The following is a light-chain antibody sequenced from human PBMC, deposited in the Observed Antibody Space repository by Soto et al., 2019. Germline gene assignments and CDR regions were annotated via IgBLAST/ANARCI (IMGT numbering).Light chain of an antibody. Sequence: DVQMTQAPSSLSASVGDRVTITCRASQGISNYLAWYQQKPGKVPQLLIYAASILQSGVPSRFSGSGSGTDFTLTISSLQPEDVETYYCQKYNSAPRTFGGGTKVEIK. CDR1: QGISNY. CDR3: QKYNSAPRT. CDR2: AAS. J-gene: IGKJ4*01. V-gene: IGKV1-27*01.